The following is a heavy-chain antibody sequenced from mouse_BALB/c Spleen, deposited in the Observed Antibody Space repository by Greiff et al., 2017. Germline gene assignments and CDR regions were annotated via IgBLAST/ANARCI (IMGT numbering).Heavy chain of an antibody. V-gene: IGHV5-4*02. D-gene: IGHD4-1*01. J-gene: IGHJ3*01. Sequence: EVQVVESGGGLVKPGGSLKLSCAASGFTFSDYYMYWVRQTPEKRLEWVATISDGGSYTYYPDSVKGRFTISRDNAKNNLYLQMSSLKSEDTAMYYCARDVGRGAYWGQGTLVTVSA. CDR3: ARDVGRGAY. CDR2: ISDGGSYT. CDR1: GFTFSDYY.